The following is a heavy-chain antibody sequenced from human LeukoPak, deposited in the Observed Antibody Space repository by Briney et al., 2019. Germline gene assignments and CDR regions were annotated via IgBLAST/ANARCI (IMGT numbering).Heavy chain of an antibody. CDR2: IKQDGSEK. CDR1: GFTFSSYW. CDR3: AKDRVVRGVISYYYYMDV. J-gene: IGHJ6*03. D-gene: IGHD3-10*01. Sequence: GGSLRLSCAASGFTFSSYWMSWVRQAPGKGLEWVANIKQDGSEKYYVDSVKGRFTISRDNSKNTLYLQMNSLRAEDTAVYYCAKDRVVRGVISYYYYMDVWGKGTTVTISS. V-gene: IGHV3-7*01.